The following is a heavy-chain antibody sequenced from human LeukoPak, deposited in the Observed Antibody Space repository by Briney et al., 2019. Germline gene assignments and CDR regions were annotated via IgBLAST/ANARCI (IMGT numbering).Heavy chain of an antibody. Sequence: SETLSLTCTVSGGSISSYYWSWIRQPAGKGLEWIGRIYTSGSTNYNPSLKSRVTVSLDTSKNQFSLKLSSVTAADTAVYYCARGRLRLGELSMYNWFDPWGQGTLVTVSS. CDR3: ARGRLRLGELSMYNWFDP. D-gene: IGHD3-16*02. CDR2: IYTSGST. V-gene: IGHV4-4*07. CDR1: GGSISSYY. J-gene: IGHJ5*02.